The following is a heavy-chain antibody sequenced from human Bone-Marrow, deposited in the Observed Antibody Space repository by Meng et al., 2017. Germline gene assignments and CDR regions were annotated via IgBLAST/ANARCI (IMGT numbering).Heavy chain of an antibody. V-gene: IGHV3-33*01. CDR2: IGYDGSNK. CDR1: GFTFSSYR. D-gene: IGHD6-13*01. CDR3: ARPGYSSSWTLAY. J-gene: IGHJ4*02. Sequence: GESLKISCAASGFTFSSYRMHWVRQAPGKGLEWVAVIGYDGSNKYYADSVKGRFTISRDNSKNTLYLQMNSLRAEDTAVYYCARPGYSSSWTLAYWGQGTLVTVSS.